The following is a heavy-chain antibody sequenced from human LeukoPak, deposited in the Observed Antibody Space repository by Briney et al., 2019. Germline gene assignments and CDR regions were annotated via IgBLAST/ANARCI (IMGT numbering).Heavy chain of an antibody. CDR2: ISAYNGNT. Sequence: ASVKVSCKASGYTFTSYGISWVRQAPGQGLEWMGWISAYNGNTNYARKLQGRVTMTTDTSTSTAYMELRSLRSDDTAVYYCARDTFMITFGGVIVKAHGDAFDIWGQGTMVTVSS. CDR1: GYTFTSYG. J-gene: IGHJ3*02. CDR3: ARDTFMITFGGVIVKAHGDAFDI. V-gene: IGHV1-18*04. D-gene: IGHD3-16*02.